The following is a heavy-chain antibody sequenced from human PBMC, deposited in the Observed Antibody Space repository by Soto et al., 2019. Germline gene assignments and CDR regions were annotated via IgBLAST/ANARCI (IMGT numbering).Heavy chain of an antibody. CDR2: IIPIFGTA. Sequence: SVKVSCKASGGTFSSYAISWVRQAPGQGLEWMGGIIPIFGTANYAQKFQGRVTITADESTSTAYMELSSLRSEDTAVYYCARDQLRYFDWLIQSGGMDVWGQGTTVTVSS. CDR3: ARDQLRYFDWLIQSGGMDV. D-gene: IGHD3-9*01. J-gene: IGHJ6*02. CDR1: GGTFSSYA. V-gene: IGHV1-69*13.